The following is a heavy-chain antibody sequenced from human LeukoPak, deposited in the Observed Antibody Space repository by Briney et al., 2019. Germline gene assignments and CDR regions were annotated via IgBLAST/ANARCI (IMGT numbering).Heavy chain of an antibody. CDR1: GFSLTTSGVG. V-gene: IGHV2-5*02. CDR2: IYWDGNK. Sequence: SGPTLVKPTQTLTLTCTFSGFSLTTSGVGVGWIRQPPGKALEWLALIYWDGNKHYSPSLKTRLTITKDTSKNQVVLTMTNMDPVDTATYYCAHSKTGGGLLWFGPWGNWFDPWGQGTLVTVSS. J-gene: IGHJ5*02. CDR3: AHSKTGGGLLWFGPWGNWFDP. D-gene: IGHD3-10*01.